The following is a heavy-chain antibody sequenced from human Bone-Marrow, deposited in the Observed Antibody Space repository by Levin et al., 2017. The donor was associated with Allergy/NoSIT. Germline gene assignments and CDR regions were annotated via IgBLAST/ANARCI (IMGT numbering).Heavy chain of an antibody. J-gene: IGHJ4*02. D-gene: IGHD3-10*01. CDR2: VYYTGST. CDR1: GGSTNSYSDY. CDR3: ASFPPRLRGSNY. V-gene: IGHV4-39*01. Sequence: MSSETLSLTCTVSGGSTNSYSDYWGWVRQPPGKALEWIGCVYYTGSTYYNPSLKSRVTMSVDTSKNQFSLHLSSVTAADTAVYYCASFPPRLRGSNYWGPGTLVTVSS.